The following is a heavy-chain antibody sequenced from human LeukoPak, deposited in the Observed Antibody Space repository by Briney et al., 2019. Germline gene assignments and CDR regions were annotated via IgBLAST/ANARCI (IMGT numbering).Heavy chain of an antibody. Sequence: GGSLRLPCAASGFTFDDYAMHWVRQAPGKGLEWVSLISWNGGGTYYADSVKGRFTISRDNSKNSLYLQMNSLRAEDTALYYCAKGYFYYYMDVWDKGTTVTVSS. J-gene: IGHJ6*03. CDR1: GFTFDDYA. CDR2: ISWNGGGT. V-gene: IGHV3-43D*03. CDR3: AKGYFYYYMDV. D-gene: IGHD3-10*01.